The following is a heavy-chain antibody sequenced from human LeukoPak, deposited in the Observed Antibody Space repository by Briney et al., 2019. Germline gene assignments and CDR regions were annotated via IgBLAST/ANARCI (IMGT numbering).Heavy chain of an antibody. CDR2: IYYSGST. J-gene: IGHJ4*02. D-gene: IGHD4-23*01. CDR1: GGSICSGPYF. Sequence: SETLSLTCSVSGGSICSGPYFWSWIRQPPGKGLEWIGYIYYSGSTNYNPSLKSRVTISVDTSKNQFSLKLSSVTAADTAVYYCAREGSYGGNSDGYYFDYWGQGTLVTVSS. V-gene: IGHV4-61*01. CDR3: AREGSYGGNSDGYYFDY.